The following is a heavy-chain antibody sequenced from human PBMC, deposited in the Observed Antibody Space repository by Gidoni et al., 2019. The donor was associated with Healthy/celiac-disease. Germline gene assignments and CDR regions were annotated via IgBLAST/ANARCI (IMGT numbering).Heavy chain of an antibody. D-gene: IGHD3-16*01. J-gene: IGHJ4*02. V-gene: IGHV3-23*01. Sequence: EVQLLESGGGLVQPGGSLTLSCAASGFTFSSYAMRWVRQATGKGLEWVSAISGSGGSTYYADSVKGQFTISRDNSKNTLYLQMNSLRAEDTAVYYCAGTEVDWVMGVDYWGQGTLVTVSS. CDR3: AGTEVDWVMGVDY. CDR1: GFTFSSYA. CDR2: ISGSGGST.